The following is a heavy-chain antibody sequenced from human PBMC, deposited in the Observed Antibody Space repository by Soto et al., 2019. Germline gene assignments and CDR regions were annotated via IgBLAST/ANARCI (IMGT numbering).Heavy chain of an antibody. CDR2: IYYSGST. Sequence: SETLSLTCTVSGGSISSSSYYWGWIRQPPGKGLEWIGSIYYSGSTYYNPSLKSRVTISVDTSKNQFSLKLSSVTAADTAVYHCARPSLADYYGSGSYYTAPFDYWGQGTLVTVSS. CDR1: GGSISSSSYY. J-gene: IGHJ4*02. V-gene: IGHV4-39*01. CDR3: ARPSLADYYGSGSYYTAPFDY. D-gene: IGHD3-10*01.